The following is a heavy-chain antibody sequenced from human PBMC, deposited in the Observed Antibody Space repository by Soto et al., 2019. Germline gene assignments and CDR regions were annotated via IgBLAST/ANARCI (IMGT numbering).Heavy chain of an antibody. CDR3: GRGDYANAFDI. D-gene: IGHD4-17*01. CDR2: IYHSGST. J-gene: IGHJ3*02. Sequence: SETLSLTCAVSGGSISSGGYSWNWIRQPPGKGLEWIGNIYHSGSTYYNASLKSRVTISVDRSKNQFSLKLSSVTAADTAVYYCGRGDYANAFDIWGQGPMVT. V-gene: IGHV4-30-2*01. CDR1: GGSISSGGYS.